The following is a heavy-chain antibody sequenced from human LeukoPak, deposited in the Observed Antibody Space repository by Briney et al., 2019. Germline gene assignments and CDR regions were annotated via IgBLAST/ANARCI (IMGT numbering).Heavy chain of an antibody. CDR1: GFTFSSHS. Sequence: PGGSLRLSCAASGFTFSSHSMNWVRQAPGKGLEWVSSISSSSSYIYYADSVKGRFTISRDNAKNSLYLQMNSLRAEDTAVYYCARDRVAGFDYWGQGTLVTVSS. J-gene: IGHJ4*02. D-gene: IGHD6-19*01. V-gene: IGHV3-21*01. CDR2: ISSSSSYI. CDR3: ARDRVAGFDY.